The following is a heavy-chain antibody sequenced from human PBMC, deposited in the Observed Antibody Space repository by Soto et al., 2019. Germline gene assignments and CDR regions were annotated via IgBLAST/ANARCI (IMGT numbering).Heavy chain of an antibody. CDR1: GFTFSSYA. CDR3: AVTGTHDAFDI. J-gene: IGHJ3*02. V-gene: IGHV3-30-3*01. Sequence: QVQLVESGGGVVQPGRSLRLSCAASGFTFSSYAMHWVRQAPGKGLEWVAVISYDGSNKYYADSVKGRFTISRDNSKNTLYLQMNSLRAEDTAVYYCAVTGTHDAFDIWGQGKMVTVSS. D-gene: IGHD1-7*01. CDR2: ISYDGSNK.